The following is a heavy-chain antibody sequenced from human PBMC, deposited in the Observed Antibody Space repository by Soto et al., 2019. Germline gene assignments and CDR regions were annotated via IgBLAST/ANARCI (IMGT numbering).Heavy chain of an antibody. CDR1: GFTFSSYG. CDR2: ISYDGSNK. V-gene: IGHV3-30*18. Sequence: GGSLRLSCAASGFTFSSYGMHWVRQAPGKGLEWVAVISYDGSNKYYADSVKGRFTISRDNSKNTLYLQMNSLRAEDTAVYYCAKLPTLIWSGYRPDYYYYGMDVWGQGTTVTVSS. CDR3: AKLPTLIWSGYRPDYYYYGMDV. D-gene: IGHD3-3*01. J-gene: IGHJ6*02.